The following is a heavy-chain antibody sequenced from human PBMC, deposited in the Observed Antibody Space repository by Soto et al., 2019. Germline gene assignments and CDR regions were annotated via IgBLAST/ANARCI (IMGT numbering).Heavy chain of an antibody. CDR2: ISWNSGSI. CDR3: AKDNPLYTHYFDY. V-gene: IGHV3-9*01. Sequence: EVQLVESGGGLVQPGRSLRLSCAASGFTFDDYAMHWVRQAPGKGLEWVSGISWNSGSIGYADSVKGRFTISRDNAKNSLYLHMNSLRAEDTALYYCAKDNPLYTHYFDYWGQGTLVTVSS. CDR1: GFTFDDYA. J-gene: IGHJ4*02. D-gene: IGHD2-8*01.